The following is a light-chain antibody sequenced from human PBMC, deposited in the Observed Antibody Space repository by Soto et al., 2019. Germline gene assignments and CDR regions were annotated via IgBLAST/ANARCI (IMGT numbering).Light chain of an antibody. V-gene: IGLV2-14*01. CDR3: SSYTSSRTVV. CDR2: DVS. J-gene: IGLJ2*01. Sequence: QSALTQPASVSGSPGQSITISCTGTSSDVGGYNYVSWYQQHPGKAPKLLIYDVSNRASGVSNRFSGSKSGNTASLTISGLQAEDEADYYCSSYTSSRTVVFGGGTKLTVL. CDR1: SSDVGGYNY.